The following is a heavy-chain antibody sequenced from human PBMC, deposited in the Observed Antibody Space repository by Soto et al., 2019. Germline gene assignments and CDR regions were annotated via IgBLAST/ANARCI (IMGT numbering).Heavy chain of an antibody. V-gene: IGHV4-39*01. CDR1: GGSISSSSYY. CDR2: IYYSGST. CDR3: ARLYSGDWFETNWIDS. J-gene: IGHJ5*01. D-gene: IGHD3-9*01. Sequence: SETLFLTCTVSGGSISSSSYYWGWIRQPPGKGLEWIGSIYYSGSTYYNPSLKSRVTISVDTSKNQFSLKLSSVTAADTAVYYCARLYSGDWFETNWIDSWGPGIRVTVSS.